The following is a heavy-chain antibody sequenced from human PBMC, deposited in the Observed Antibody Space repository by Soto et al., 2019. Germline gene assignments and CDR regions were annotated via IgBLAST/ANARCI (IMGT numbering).Heavy chain of an antibody. Sequence: QVQLVQSGAEVKKPGSSLKVSCKASGGTFSSYAISWVRQAPGQGLEWMGGIIPIFGTANYAQKFQGRVTITADESTSTAYMELSSLRSEDTAVYYCARVVVVVAATLGGMDVWGQGTTVTVSS. CDR3: ARVVVVVAATLGGMDV. CDR1: GGTFSSYA. CDR2: IIPIFGTA. D-gene: IGHD2-15*01. V-gene: IGHV1-69*01. J-gene: IGHJ6*02.